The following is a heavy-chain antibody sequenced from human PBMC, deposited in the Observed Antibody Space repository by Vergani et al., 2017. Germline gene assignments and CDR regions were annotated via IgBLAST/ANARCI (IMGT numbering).Heavy chain of an antibody. J-gene: IGHJ4*02. D-gene: IGHD5-18*01. CDR1: GFTFNTYG. Sequence: EQLVESGGGVVQPGTSLRLSCAASGFTFNTYGMHWVRQAPGKGLEWVAFIRNKAYGGTTEYAASVKGRFTISRDDSKRLAYLQLSGLKTEDTAVYFCSRGRGYSFGYSDYWGQGTLVTVSS. V-gene: IGHV3-49*04. CDR2: IRNKAYGGTT. CDR3: SRGRGYSFGYSDY.